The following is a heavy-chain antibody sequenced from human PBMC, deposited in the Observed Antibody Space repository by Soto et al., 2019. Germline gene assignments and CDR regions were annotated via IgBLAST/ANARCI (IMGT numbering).Heavy chain of an antibody. CDR2: IKQDGREK. CDR1: GFTFGSYW. J-gene: IGHJ6*03. CDR3: AKVGSSPEDYYYYMDV. Sequence: SGGSLRLSCAASGFTFGSYWMCWVRQAPGKGLEWVANIKQDGREKYYMDSVKGRFTISRDNAKNSLYLQMNSLRAEDTAVYYCAKVGSSPEDYYYYMDVSGTATTVTVSS. D-gene: IGHD6-6*01. V-gene: IGHV3-7*01.